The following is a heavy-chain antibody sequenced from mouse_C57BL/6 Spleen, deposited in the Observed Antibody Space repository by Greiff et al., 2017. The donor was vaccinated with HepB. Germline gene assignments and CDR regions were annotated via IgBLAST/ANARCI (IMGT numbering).Heavy chain of an antibody. D-gene: IGHD1-1*02. Sequence: EVNVVESEGGLVQPGSSMKLSCTASGFTFSDYYMAWVRQVPEKGLEWVANINYDGSSTYYLDSLKSRFIISRDNAKNILYLQMSSLKSEDTATYYCARTGYGGGFDYWGQGTTLTVSS. CDR2: INYDGSST. CDR3: ARTGYGGGFDY. J-gene: IGHJ2*01. CDR1: GFTFSDYY. V-gene: IGHV5-16*01.